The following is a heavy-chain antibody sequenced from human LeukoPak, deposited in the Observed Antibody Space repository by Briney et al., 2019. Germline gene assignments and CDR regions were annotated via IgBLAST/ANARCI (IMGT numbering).Heavy chain of an antibody. V-gene: IGHV3-48*04. CDR3: ARAHYYGSGSYYPSCY. D-gene: IGHD3-10*01. J-gene: IGHJ4*02. CDR2: ISSSSSTI. CDR1: GITFSDYA. Sequence: GGSLRLSCAVSGITFSDYAMNWVRQAPGKGLEWVSYISSSSSTIYYADSVKGRFTISRDNAKNSLYLQMNSLRAEDTAVYYCARAHYYGSGSYYPSCYWGQGTLVTVSS.